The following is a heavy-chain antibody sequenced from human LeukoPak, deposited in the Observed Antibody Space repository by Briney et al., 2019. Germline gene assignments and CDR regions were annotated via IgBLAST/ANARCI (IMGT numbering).Heavy chain of an antibody. J-gene: IGHJ4*02. V-gene: IGHV1-24*01. Sequence: ASVKVSCKVSGYTLTELSMHWVRQAPGKGLEWMGGFDPEDGETIYAQNFQGRVTMTEDTSPDPAYMGLGSLRAGVRAEYYCARAVTDYYYDSSLFDDDPNAPPLVDYWGQGTLVTVSS. CDR1: GYTLTELS. CDR2: FDPEDGET. D-gene: IGHD3-22*01. CDR3: ARAVTDYYYDSSLFDDDPNAPPLVDY.